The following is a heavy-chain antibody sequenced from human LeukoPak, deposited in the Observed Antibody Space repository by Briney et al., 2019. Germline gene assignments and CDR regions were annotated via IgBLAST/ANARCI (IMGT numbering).Heavy chain of an antibody. D-gene: IGHD5-18*01. V-gene: IGHV1-2*04. CDR3: ARGKVDTAMAYPFDY. CDR2: INPNSGGT. Sequence: GASVKVSCKASGYTFTGYYMHWVRQAPGQGLEWMGWINPNSGGTNYAQKFQGWVTMTRDTSISTAYMELSRLRSDDTAVYYCARGKVDTAMAYPFDYWGQGTLVTVSS. CDR1: GYTFTGYY. J-gene: IGHJ4*02.